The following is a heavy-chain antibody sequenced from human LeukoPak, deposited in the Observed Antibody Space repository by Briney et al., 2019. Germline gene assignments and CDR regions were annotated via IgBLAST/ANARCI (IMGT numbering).Heavy chain of an antibody. CDR2: ISGGTT. V-gene: IGHV3-23*01. D-gene: IGHD6-6*01. Sequence: GGSLRLSCAASGFTFSSYAMSWVRQAPGKGLEWVSTISGGTTYYADSVKGRFTISRDNSKNTLYLQMNSLRAEDTAVYYCARVQQLVTVYYYYGMDVWGQGTTVTVSS. CDR1: GFTFSSYA. J-gene: IGHJ6*02. CDR3: ARVQQLVTVYYYYGMDV.